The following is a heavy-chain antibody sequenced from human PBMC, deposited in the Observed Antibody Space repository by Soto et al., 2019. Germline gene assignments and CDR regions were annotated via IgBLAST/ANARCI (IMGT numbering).Heavy chain of an antibody. J-gene: IGHJ5*02. Sequence: QVQLVQSGAEVKKPGSSVKVSCKASGGTFSSYAISWVRQAPGQGLEWMGGIIPIFGTANYAQKFQGRVTITADETTSTDCMELRSLRSEATAVDYCAGGRVDSDWCDPWGEGTLVTVSS. CDR2: IIPIFGTA. CDR1: GGTFSSYA. CDR3: AGGRVDSDWCDP. D-gene: IGHD3-3*01. V-gene: IGHV1-69*12.